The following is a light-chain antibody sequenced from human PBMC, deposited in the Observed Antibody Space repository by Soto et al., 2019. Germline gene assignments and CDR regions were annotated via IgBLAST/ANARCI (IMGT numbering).Light chain of an antibody. V-gene: IGLV2-14*01. CDR1: SSDVGGYNY. Sequence: QSVLTQPASVSGSPGQSITISCTGTSSDVGGYNYVSWYQQHPGKAPKLMIYDVSNRPSGVSNRFSGSKSGNTASPTISGLQAEDEADYYCSSYTSSSTNVFGTGTKLTVL. CDR3: SSYTSSSTNV. J-gene: IGLJ1*01. CDR2: DVS.